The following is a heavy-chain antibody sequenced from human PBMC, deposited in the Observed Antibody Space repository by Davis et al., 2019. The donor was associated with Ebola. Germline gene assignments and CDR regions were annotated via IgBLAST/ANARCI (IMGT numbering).Heavy chain of an antibody. V-gene: IGHV5-10-1*01. D-gene: IGHD5-12*01. J-gene: IGHJ4*02. CDR3: GGHSGYDVLFDN. CDR1: GYSFTSYW. Sequence: GESLKISCKGSGYSFTSYWISWVRQMPGKGLEWMGRIDPSDSYTNYSPSFQGHVTISADKSISTAYLQWSSLKASDTAMYYCGGHSGYDVLFDNWGQGTLVTVSS. CDR2: IDPSDSYT.